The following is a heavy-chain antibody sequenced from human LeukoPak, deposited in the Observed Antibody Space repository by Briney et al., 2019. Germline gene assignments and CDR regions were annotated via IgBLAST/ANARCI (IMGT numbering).Heavy chain of an antibody. CDR1: GFTFSSYA. CDR3: VKSETASFYF. CDR2: IRYDVSDK. J-gene: IGHJ4*02. Sequence: GGSLRLSCAASGFTFSSYAMHWVRQAPGKGLEWVAFIRYDVSDKNYADFVKGRFTISRDNSKNTLDLQMNSLRVEDTAVYYCVKSETASFYFWGRGTLVTVSS. D-gene: IGHD1-1*01. V-gene: IGHV3-30*02.